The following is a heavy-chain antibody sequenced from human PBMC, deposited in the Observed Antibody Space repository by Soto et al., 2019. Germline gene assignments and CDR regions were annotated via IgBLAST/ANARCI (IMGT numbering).Heavy chain of an antibody. Sequence: GGSLRLSCAASGFTFSSYSMNWVRQAPGKGLEWVSSISSSSSYIYYADSVKGRFTISRDNAKNSLYLQMNSLRVEDTAIYYCAKDSHWGIISPTHDYRGQRTPVTVSS. V-gene: IGHV3-21*04. CDR3: AKDSHWGIISPTHDY. J-gene: IGHJ4*02. CDR2: ISSSSSYI. D-gene: IGHD3-16*01. CDR1: GFTFSSYS.